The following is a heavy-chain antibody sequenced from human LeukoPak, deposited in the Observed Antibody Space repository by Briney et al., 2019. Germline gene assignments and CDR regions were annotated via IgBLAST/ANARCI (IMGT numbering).Heavy chain of an antibody. CDR2: IYYSGST. V-gene: IGHV4-39*07. J-gene: IGHJ4*02. Sequence: SETLSLTCTVSGGSISSSSYYWGWIRQPPGKGLEWIGSIYYSGSTYYNPSLKSRVTISVDTSKNQFSLKLSSVTAADTAVYYCARMYYYDSSGYNPHFDYWGQGTLVTVSS. CDR1: GGSISSSSYY. CDR3: ARMYYYDSSGYNPHFDY. D-gene: IGHD3-22*01.